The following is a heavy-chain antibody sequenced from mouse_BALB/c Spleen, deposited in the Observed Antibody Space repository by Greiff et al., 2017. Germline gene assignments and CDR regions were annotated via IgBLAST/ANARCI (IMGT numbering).Heavy chain of an antibody. CDR2: IAPGSGST. Sequence: DLVKPGASVKLSCKASGYTFTSYWINWIKQRPGQGLEWIGRIAPGSGSTYYNEMFKGKATLTVDTSSSTAYIQLSSLSSEDSAVYFCARSLYRLYAMDYWGQGTSVTVSS. J-gene: IGHJ4*01. CDR1: GYTFTSYW. D-gene: IGHD2-14*01. V-gene: IGHV1S41*01. CDR3: ARSLYRLYAMDY.